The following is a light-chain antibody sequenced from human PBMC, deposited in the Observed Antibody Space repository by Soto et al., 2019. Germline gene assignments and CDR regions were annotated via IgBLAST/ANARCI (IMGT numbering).Light chain of an antibody. V-gene: IGKV1-39*01. CDR2: GAS. Sequence: DIQMTQSPSSLSASVGDRVTLTCRASHTIATYLNWYQQKAGKVPEVLIYGASTLQVGVPSRFTGSGYGTDFTLTINNVQPEDFATYYCQQFYSYAHTFGQGTKLEVK. J-gene: IGKJ2*01. CDR1: HTIATY. CDR3: QQFYSYAHT.